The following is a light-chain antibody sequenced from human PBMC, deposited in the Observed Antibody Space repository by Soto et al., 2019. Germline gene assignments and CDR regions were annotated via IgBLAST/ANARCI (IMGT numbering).Light chain of an antibody. Sequence: AIPMTQSPSSMSASVGDRVTITCRASQGIRNDLGWYQQKPGKAPKLLIYAASSLQSGVPSRFSGNGSGTDFTLTISSLQPEDFATYYCLQDYSYPRTFGQGTKVEIK. V-gene: IGKV1-6*01. J-gene: IGKJ1*01. CDR2: AAS. CDR3: LQDYSYPRT. CDR1: QGIRND.